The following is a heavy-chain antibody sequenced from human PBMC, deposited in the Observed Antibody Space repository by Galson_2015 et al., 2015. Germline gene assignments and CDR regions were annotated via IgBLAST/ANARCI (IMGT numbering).Heavy chain of an antibody. V-gene: IGHV6-1*01. D-gene: IGHD7-27*01. J-gene: IGHJ4*02. CDR3: ARDLPNLQTGDWYYFDY. CDR1: GDSVSSNSAA. Sequence: CAISGDSVSSNSAAWNWIRQSPSRGLEWLGRTYYRSKWYNDYAVSVKSRITINPDTSKNQFSLQLNSVTPEDTAVYYCARDLPNLQTGDWYYFDYCGQRTLVTISS. CDR2: TYYRSKWYN.